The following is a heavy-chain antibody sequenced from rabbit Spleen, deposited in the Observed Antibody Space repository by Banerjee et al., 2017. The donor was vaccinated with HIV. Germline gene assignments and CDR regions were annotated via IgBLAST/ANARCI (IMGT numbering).Heavy chain of an antibody. V-gene: IGHV1S45*01. CDR2: INAVTGKA. CDR3: ARDLVGVIGWNFYL. CDR1: GFSFSNKAV. D-gene: IGHD1-1*01. J-gene: IGHJ4*01. Sequence: EQLVESGGGLVKPEGSLKLSCTASGFSFSNKAVMCWVRQAPGKGLEWIACINAVTGKAVYASWAKGRFTFSKTSSTTVTLQVTSLTAADTATYFCARDLVGVIGWNFYLWGPGTLVTVS.